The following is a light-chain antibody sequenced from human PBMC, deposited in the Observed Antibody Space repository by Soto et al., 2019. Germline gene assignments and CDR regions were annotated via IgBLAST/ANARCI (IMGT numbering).Light chain of an antibody. CDR3: KQYGSPIT. J-gene: IGKJ5*01. CDR2: GAS. CDR1: QSVSSSR. Sequence: IVMTQSPATLSVSPGERATLSFRASQSVSSSRLAWYRQKPGQAPRLLIYGASSRATGIPDRFSGSGSGTDFTLTISRLEPEDFAVYYCKQYGSPITFGQGTRLEIK. V-gene: IGKV3-20*01.